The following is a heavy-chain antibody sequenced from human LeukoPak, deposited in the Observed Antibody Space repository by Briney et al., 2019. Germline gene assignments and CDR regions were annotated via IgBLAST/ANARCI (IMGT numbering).Heavy chain of an antibody. CDR1: GFTFSSYA. D-gene: IGHD1-7*01. V-gene: IGHV3-23*01. J-gene: IGHJ4*02. CDR2: ISGSGGST. CDR3: AKDERNWNYNLASQTYD. Sequence: GGSLRLSCAASGFTFSSYAMSWVRQAPGKGLEWVSAISGSGGSTYYAGSVKGRFTISRDNSKNTLYLQMSSLRAEDTAVYYCAKDERNWNYNLASQTYDWGQGTLVTVSS.